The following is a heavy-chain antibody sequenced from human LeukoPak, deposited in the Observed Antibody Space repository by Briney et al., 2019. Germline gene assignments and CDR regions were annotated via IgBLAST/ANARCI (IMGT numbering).Heavy chain of an antibody. D-gene: IGHD2-8*01. Sequence: GGSLRLSCAASGFTFSDYYMSWIRQAPGKGLEWVSYISSSDSTIYYADSVKGRFTISRDNAKNSLYLQMNSLRAEDTAVYYCARGIVLMVYATNFDYWGQGTLVTVSS. J-gene: IGHJ4*02. V-gene: IGHV3-11*01. CDR3: ARGIVLMVYATNFDY. CDR1: GFTFSDYY. CDR2: ISSSDSTI.